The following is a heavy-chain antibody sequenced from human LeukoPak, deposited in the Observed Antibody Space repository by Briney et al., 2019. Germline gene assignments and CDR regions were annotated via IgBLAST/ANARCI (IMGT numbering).Heavy chain of an antibody. V-gene: IGHV1-18*01. Sequence: ASVKVSCKASGYSFTSYGTSWVRQAPGQGLEWMGWISAYNGNTNYAQKLQGRVTMTTDTSTSTAYMELRSLRSDDTAVYYCARGAHYDSSGYFGYWGQGTLVTVSS. CDR2: ISAYNGNT. D-gene: IGHD3-22*01. J-gene: IGHJ4*02. CDR3: ARGAHYDSSGYFGY. CDR1: GYSFTSYG.